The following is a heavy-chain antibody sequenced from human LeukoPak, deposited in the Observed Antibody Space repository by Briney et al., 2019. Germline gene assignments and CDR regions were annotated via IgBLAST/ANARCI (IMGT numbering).Heavy chain of an antibody. CDR2: IYTSGST. D-gene: IGHD3-10*01. Sequence: SETLSLTCTVSGGSISSGSYYWSWIRQPAGKGLEWIGRIYTSGSTNYNPSLKSRVTISVDTSKNQFSLKLSSVTAADTAVYYCARGNYYNTGLPAPRNWFDPWGQGTLVTVSS. V-gene: IGHV4-61*02. CDR3: ARGNYYNTGLPAPRNWFDP. CDR1: GGSISSGSYY. J-gene: IGHJ5*02.